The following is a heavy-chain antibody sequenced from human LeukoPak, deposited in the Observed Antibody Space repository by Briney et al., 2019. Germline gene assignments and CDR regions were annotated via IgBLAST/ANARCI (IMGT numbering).Heavy chain of an antibody. CDR3: ARDEDYGGNSDFDY. Sequence: GGSLRLSCAVSGFTVSGNYMSWVRQAPGKGLEWVSLIYSGGTTYYADSVKGRFTISRDNAKNSLYLQMNSLRDEDTAVYYCARDEDYGGNSDFDYWGQGTLVTVSS. D-gene: IGHD4-23*01. J-gene: IGHJ4*02. CDR2: IYSGGTT. CDR1: GFTVSGNY. V-gene: IGHV3-53*01.